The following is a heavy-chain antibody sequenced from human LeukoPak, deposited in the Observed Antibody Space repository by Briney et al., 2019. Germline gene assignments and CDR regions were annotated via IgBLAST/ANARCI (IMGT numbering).Heavy chain of an antibody. V-gene: IGHV3-48*01. J-gene: IGHJ4*02. CDR1: GFTFSSYA. D-gene: IGHD6-6*01. CDR2: ISSSSSTI. Sequence: GGSLRLSCAASGFTFSSYAMSWVRQAPGKGLEWVSYISSSSSTIYYADSVKGRFTISRDNAKNSLYLQMNSLRAEDTAVYYCARDHSSYYFDYWGQGTLVTVSS. CDR3: ARDHSSYYFDY.